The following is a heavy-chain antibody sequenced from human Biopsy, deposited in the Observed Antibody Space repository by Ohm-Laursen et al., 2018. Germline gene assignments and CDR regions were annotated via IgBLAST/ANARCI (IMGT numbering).Heavy chain of an antibody. CDR3: ARRPYGGTRYWYFDL. CDR2: IYYSGTT. V-gene: IGHV4-31*01. Sequence: SETLSLTCIVSGGSVSSGGFYWSWIRQHPGKGLEWIRYIYYSGTTYYNPPLKSLVTISVDTSKNQFSLKLNSVTAADTAVYYCARRPYGGTRYWYFDLWGRGTLVTVSS. D-gene: IGHD4-23*01. J-gene: IGHJ2*01. CDR1: GGSVSSGGFY.